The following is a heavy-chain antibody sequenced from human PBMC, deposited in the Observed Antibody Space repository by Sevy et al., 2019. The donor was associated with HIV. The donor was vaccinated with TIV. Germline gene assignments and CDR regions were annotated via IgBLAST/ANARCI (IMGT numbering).Heavy chain of an antibody. CDR3: ARALTTKYDSSGYYYA. CDR1: GGTFSSYA. V-gene: IGHV1-69*13. CDR2: IIPIFGTA. D-gene: IGHD3-22*01. Sequence: ASVKVSCKASGGTFSSYAISWVRQAPGQGLEWMGGIIPIFGTANYAQKFQGRVTITADESTSTAYMELSSLRSEDTAVYYFARALTTKYDSSGYYYAWGQGTLVTVSS. J-gene: IGHJ5*02.